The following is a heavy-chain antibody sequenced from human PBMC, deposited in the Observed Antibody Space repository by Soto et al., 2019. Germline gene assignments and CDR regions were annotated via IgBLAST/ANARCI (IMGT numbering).Heavy chain of an antibody. D-gene: IGHD2-2*02. J-gene: IGHJ4*02. CDR2: INPNSGGT. CDR1: GYTFTGYY. CDR3: ARGLWAAAIKSGPLVDY. Sequence: GASVKVSCKASGYTFTGYYMHWVRQAPGQGLEWMGWINPNSGGTNYAQKFQGWVTMTRDTSISTAYMELSRLRSDDTAVYYCARGLWAAAIKSGPLVDYWGQGTLVTVSS. V-gene: IGHV1-2*04.